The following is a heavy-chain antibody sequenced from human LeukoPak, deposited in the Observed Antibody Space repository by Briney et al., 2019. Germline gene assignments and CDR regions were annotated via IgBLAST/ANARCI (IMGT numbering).Heavy chain of an antibody. D-gene: IGHD2-15*01. CDR1: GGSISSGDYY. J-gene: IGHJ4*02. CDR3: ARVGAVVSGQEYYFDY. CDR2: IYYSGST. V-gene: IGHV4-30-4*01. Sequence: SETLSLTCTVSGGSISSGDYYWSWIRQPPGKGLEWIGYIYYSGSTYYNPSLKSRVTISVDTSKNQLSLKLSSVTAADTAVYYCARVGAVVSGQEYYFDYWGQGTLVTVSS.